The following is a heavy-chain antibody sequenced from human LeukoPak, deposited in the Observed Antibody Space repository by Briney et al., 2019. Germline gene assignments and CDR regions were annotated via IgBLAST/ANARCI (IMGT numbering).Heavy chain of an antibody. CDR1: GFTFSSYW. J-gene: IGHJ4*02. CDR2: INSDMSTT. D-gene: IGHD3-9*01. Sequence: GGSLRLSCAASGFTFSSYWMHWVRQAPGKGLVWVSRINSDMSTTTYADSVKGRFTISRDNAKNTLYLQMNSLRAEDTAVYYCARAGRGLRYFDWLTYDYWGQGTLVTVSS. V-gene: IGHV3-74*01. CDR3: ARAGRGLRYFDWLTYDY.